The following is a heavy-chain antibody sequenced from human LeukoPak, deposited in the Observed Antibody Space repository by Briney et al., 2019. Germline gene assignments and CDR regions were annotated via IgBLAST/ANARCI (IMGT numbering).Heavy chain of an antibody. D-gene: IGHD5-24*01. Sequence: GGSLRLSCAASGFTFSNYYMSWVRQAPGKGLVWVSRINSDGSSTSYADSVKGRFTISRDNAKNTLYLQMNSLRAEDTAVYYCARDPKLYYYYYGMDVWGQGTTVTVSS. CDR1: GFTFSNYY. V-gene: IGHV3-74*01. J-gene: IGHJ6*02. CDR2: INSDGSST. CDR3: ARDPKLYYYYYGMDV.